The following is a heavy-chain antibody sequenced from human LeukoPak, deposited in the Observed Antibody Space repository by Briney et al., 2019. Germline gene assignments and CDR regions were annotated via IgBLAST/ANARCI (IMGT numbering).Heavy chain of an antibody. CDR1: GDSISSGNYD. V-gene: IGHV4-39*01. J-gene: IGHJ5*02. D-gene: IGHD1-26*01. CDR2: T. Sequence: PSETLSLTCTVSGDSISSGNYDWGWLRQPPGKGLEWVRSTFLKRPITICVATCKTQFSLRRSSETAADTAVYYCARRVSYRNCFDPWGQGTLVTVSS. CDR3: ARRVSYRNCFDP.